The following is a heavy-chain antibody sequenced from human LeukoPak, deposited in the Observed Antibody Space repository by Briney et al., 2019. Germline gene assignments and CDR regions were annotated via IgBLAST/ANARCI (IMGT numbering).Heavy chain of an antibody. CDR1: GYTFTSYG. CDR2: ISAYNGNT. CDR3: AREFGRYSSSSGGPRRDNWFDP. D-gene: IGHD6-6*01. V-gene: IGHV1-18*01. J-gene: IGHJ5*02. Sequence: ASVKVSCKASGYTFTSYGISWVRQAPGQGLEWMGWISAYNGNTNYAQKLQGRVTMTTDTSTSTAYMELRSLRSDETAVYYCAREFGRYSSSSGGPRRDNWFDPWGQGTLVTVSS.